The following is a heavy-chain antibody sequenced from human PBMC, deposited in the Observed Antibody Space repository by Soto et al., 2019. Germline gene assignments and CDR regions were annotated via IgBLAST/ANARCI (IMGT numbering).Heavy chain of an antibody. CDR2: IIPIFGTA. CDR3: AREMAGMATISASFDI. D-gene: IGHD5-12*01. V-gene: IGHV1-69*13. CDR1: GGTFSSYA. Sequence: SVKVSCKASGGTFSSYAISWVRQAPGQGLEWMGGIIPIFGTANYAQKFQGRVTITADVSTRTAYMELSSLRSEDTAVYYCAREMAGMATISASFDIWGQGTMVTVSS. J-gene: IGHJ3*02.